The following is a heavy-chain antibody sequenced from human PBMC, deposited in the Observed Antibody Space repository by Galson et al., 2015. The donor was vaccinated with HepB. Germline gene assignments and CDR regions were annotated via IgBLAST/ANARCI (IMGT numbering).Heavy chain of an antibody. CDR1: GYTFTSYG. D-gene: IGHD3-9*01. J-gene: IGHJ4*02. CDR3: ARHYHTIAVFDY. CDR2: ISAYNGNT. Sequence: SVKVSCKASGYTFTSYGISWVRQAPGQGLEWMGWISAYNGNTNYAQKLQGRVTMTTDTPTSTAYMDLRSLRSDDTAVYYCARHYHTIAVFDYWGQGTLVTVSS. V-gene: IGHV1-18*01.